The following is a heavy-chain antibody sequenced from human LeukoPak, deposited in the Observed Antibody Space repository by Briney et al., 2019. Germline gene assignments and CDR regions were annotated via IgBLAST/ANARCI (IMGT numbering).Heavy chain of an antibody. J-gene: IGHJ4*02. V-gene: IGHV1-2*04. CDR3: ARRYSGYAFFDF. CDR1: GFTFTGYY. Sequence: VSVKVSCKASGFTFTGYYMHWMRQAPGQGLEWMGWINLHSGDTNYAQRFQGWVTMTRDTPISTVYMELSRLKSDDTAVYYCARRYSGYAFFDFWGQGTLVTVSS. CDR2: INLHSGDT. D-gene: IGHD5-12*01.